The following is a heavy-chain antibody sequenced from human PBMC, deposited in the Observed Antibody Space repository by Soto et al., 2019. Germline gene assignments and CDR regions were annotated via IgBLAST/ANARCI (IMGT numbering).Heavy chain of an antibody. CDR1: GFTFDTFP. J-gene: IGHJ6*02. CDR3: TKPPMITASYYYQDMDV. V-gene: IGHV3-23*01. CDR2: ISGSGIST. D-gene: IGHD3-16*01. Sequence: EAQLLESGGGLVQPGGSLRLSCAASGFTFDTFPMSWVRQAPGKGLEWVSGISGSGISTFYADSVKGRFIISRDNSKNTVFLQMNSLRADDTAVYYCTKPPMITASYYYQDMDVWGQGTTVTVSS.